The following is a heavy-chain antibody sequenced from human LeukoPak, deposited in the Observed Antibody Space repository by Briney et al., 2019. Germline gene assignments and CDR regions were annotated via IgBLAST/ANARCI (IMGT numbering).Heavy chain of an antibody. CDR3: ARERFLEWLRAFDI. CDR2: INPNSGGT. Sequence: ASVKVSCKASGYTFTGYYMHWVRQAPGHGLEWMGWINPNSGGTNYAQKFQGRVTMTRDTSISTAYMELSRLRSDDTAVYYCARERFLEWLRAFDIWGQGTMVTVSS. D-gene: IGHD3-3*01. V-gene: IGHV1-2*02. J-gene: IGHJ3*02. CDR1: GYTFTGYY.